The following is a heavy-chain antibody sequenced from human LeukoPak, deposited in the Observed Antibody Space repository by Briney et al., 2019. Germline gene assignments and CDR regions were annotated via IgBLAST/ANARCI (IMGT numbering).Heavy chain of an antibody. Sequence: ASVKVSCKASGYTFTSYGISWVRQAPGQGLEWMGWISAYNGNTNYAQKLQGRVTMTTETSTSTAYMELRSLRSDDTAVYYCARAGGTTVTTHFDYWGQGTLVTVSS. CDR3: ARAGGTTVTTHFDY. J-gene: IGHJ4*02. CDR2: ISAYNGNT. D-gene: IGHD4-17*01. V-gene: IGHV1-18*01. CDR1: GYTFTSYG.